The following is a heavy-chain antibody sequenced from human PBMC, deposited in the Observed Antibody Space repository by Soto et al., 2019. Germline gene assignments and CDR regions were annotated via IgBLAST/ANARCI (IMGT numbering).Heavy chain of an antibody. J-gene: IGHJ6*02. D-gene: IGHD3-22*01. CDR2: TYYRSKWYN. CDR3: ARDLSYYYDSSGYRTYYYYGMDV. CDR1: GDSVSRNSAA. V-gene: IGHV6-1*01. Sequence: PSQTLSLTCAISGDSVSRNSAAWNWIRQSPSRGLEWLGRTYYRSKWYNDYAVSVKSRITINPDTSKNQFSLQLNSVTPEDTAVYYCARDLSYYYDSSGYRTYYYYGMDVWGQGTTVTVSS.